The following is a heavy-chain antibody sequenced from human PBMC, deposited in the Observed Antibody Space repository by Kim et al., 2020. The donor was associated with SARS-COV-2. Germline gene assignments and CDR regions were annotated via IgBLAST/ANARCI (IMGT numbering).Heavy chain of an antibody. V-gene: IGHV4-59*09. Sequence: NPTLKSRLTISEDTSKNQFTLKLTSVTAADTAVYYCARGWYGGNSAWFDPWGQGTLVTVSS. CDR3: ARGWYGGNSAWFDP. J-gene: IGHJ5*02. D-gene: IGHD2-21*02.